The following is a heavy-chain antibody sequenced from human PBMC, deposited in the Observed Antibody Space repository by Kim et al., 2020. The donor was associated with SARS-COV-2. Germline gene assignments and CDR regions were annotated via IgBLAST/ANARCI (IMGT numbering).Heavy chain of an antibody. J-gene: IGHJ3*02. V-gene: IGHV3-21*01. CDR3: ARDKPHSDAFDI. Sequence: YNAGSVKARFTIPRDNAKNSLYMQMNSLRAEDTAVYYCARDKPHSDAFDIWGQGTMVTVSS.